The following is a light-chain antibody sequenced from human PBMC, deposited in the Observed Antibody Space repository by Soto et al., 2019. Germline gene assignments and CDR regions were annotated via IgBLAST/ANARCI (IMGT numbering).Light chain of an antibody. CDR1: QSVLYTSNNKSY. V-gene: IGKV4-1*01. CDR3: QQYNNWPPGAT. Sequence: DIVMTQSPDSLAVSLGERATINCKSSQSVLYTSNNKSYLAWYRQKPGQPPKLLIYWASTRESGVPDRISGSGSGTDFTLTISSLQPEDVATYYCQQYNNWPPGATFGPGTKVEIK. CDR2: WAS. J-gene: IGKJ3*01.